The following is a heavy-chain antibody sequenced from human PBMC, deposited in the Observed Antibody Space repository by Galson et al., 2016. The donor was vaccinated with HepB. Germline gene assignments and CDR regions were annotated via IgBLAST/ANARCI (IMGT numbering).Heavy chain of an antibody. J-gene: IGHJ4*02. CDR2: ISSSGTTI. D-gene: IGHD3-9*01. CDR1: GFTFSRYE. CDR3: AREPVRLDDLLTGPPKNPDY. Sequence: SLRLSCAASGFTFSRYEMNWVRQAPGKGLERVSYISSSGTTIYYADSVKGRFTISRGNAKNSLYLQMNSLRAEDTAVYYCAREPVRLDDLLTGPPKNPDYWGQGTLVTVSS. V-gene: IGHV3-48*03.